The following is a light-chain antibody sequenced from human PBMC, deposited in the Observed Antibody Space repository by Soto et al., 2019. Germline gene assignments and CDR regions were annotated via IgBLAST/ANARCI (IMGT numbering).Light chain of an antibody. CDR1: QTISTF. J-gene: IGKJ5*01. Sequence: DIQMTQSPSSLSASVGDRVTITCRASQTISTFLNWYQQKPGKAPNLLIYAASSLQSGVPSRFSGSGSGTDFTLTISSLQPEDFATYYCQQTYSTLFTFGPGTRLETK. V-gene: IGKV1-39*01. CDR3: QQTYSTLFT. CDR2: AAS.